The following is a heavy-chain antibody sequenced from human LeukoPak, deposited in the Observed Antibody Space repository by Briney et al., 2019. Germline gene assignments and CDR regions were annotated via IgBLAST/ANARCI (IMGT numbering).Heavy chain of an antibody. Sequence: GGSLRLSCVVSGFTFSSYTMHWVRQAPGKGLEWVAVISYDGSNKYYADSVKGRFSISRDNSKNTLYLQMNSLRPEDTAVYYCARARSGWYLGQFDYWGQGALVTVSS. D-gene: IGHD6-19*01. CDR3: ARARSGWYLGQFDY. CDR2: ISYDGSNK. V-gene: IGHV3-30*04. CDR1: GFTFSSYT. J-gene: IGHJ4*02.